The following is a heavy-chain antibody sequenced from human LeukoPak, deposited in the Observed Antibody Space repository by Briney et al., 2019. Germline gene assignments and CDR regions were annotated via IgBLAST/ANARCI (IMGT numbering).Heavy chain of an antibody. D-gene: IGHD6-19*01. CDR3: AREYSSGWAFDY. V-gene: IGHV3-33*01. CDR2: IWNDGSNK. J-gene: IGHJ4*02. Sequence: GRSLRLSCAASGLTFSSYGMHWVRQAPGKGLEWVAVIWNDGSNKYYADSVKGRFTISRDNSKNTLYLQMNSLRAEDTAVYYCAREYSSGWAFDYWGQGTLVTVSS. CDR1: GLTFSSYG.